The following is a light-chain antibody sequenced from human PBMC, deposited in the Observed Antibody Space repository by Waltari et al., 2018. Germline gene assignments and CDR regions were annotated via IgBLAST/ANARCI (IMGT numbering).Light chain of an antibody. CDR1: QSVTTN. V-gene: IGKV3-15*01. J-gene: IGKJ2*01. Sequence: EIVLTQSPAPLSVSPGGRATLSCRASQSVTTNLAWYKQRPGQAPSLLIYDASTRATGVPARFSGSGSGTEFTLTISSLQSTDFAVYYCQQYDDWSFGQGTKLEIK. CDR3: QQYDDWS. CDR2: DAS.